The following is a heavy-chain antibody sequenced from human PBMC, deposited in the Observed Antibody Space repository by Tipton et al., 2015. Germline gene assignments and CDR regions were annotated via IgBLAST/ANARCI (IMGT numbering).Heavy chain of an antibody. D-gene: IGHD3-3*01. CDR3: ARVGGLTIFGVAPSGCGRDV. V-gene: IGHV4-4*02. J-gene: IGHJ6*02. CDR1: GDSISSSNW. CDR2: IHHGGST. Sequence: TLSLTCSVSGDSISSSNWWSWVRQPPGKGLEWIGEIHHGGSTNYNPSLKSRVTMSVDTSKNQFSLHLSSVTAADTAVYYCARVGGLTIFGVAPSGCGRDVWGQGTTVTVSS.